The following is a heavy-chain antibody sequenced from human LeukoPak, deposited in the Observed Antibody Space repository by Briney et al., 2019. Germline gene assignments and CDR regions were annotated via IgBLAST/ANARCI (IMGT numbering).Heavy chain of an antibody. CDR3: ARGRIGLLWFGELER. D-gene: IGHD3-10*01. V-gene: IGHV1-69*13. CDR1: GGTFSNYS. CDR2: IIPIFGTS. J-gene: IGHJ4*02. Sequence: SVKVSCKASGGTFSNYSFSWVRQAPGQGLEWVGGIIPIFGTSNYAQKFQGGVTITADESTSTAYMELSSLGSEDTAVYCCARGRIGLLWFGELERWGQGTLVTVSS.